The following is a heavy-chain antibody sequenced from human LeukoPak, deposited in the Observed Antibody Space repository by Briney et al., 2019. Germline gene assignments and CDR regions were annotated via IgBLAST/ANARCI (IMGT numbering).Heavy chain of an antibody. Sequence: GGTLRLSCAASGFTFSSFWMHWVRQAPGKGLVWVSRISSVGSSTSYADSVKGRFTISRDNAKNTLYLQMNSLRAEDTAVYYCARERTSGWDAFDFWGQGTLVTVSS. CDR3: ARERTSGWDAFDF. CDR1: GFTFSSFW. V-gene: IGHV3-74*01. J-gene: IGHJ4*02. D-gene: IGHD6-19*01. CDR2: ISSVGSST.